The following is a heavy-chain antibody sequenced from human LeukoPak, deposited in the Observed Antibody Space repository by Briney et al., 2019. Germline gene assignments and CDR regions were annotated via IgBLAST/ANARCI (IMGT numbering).Heavy chain of an antibody. CDR1: GGSISSYY. J-gene: IGHJ6*03. CDR3: SGSYLYYYYYYMNV. D-gene: IGHD1-26*01. Sequence: SETLSLTCSVSGGSISSYYWSWIQQPPGNGLEWLGYMYYSGSTNYNPSLKSRVTISVDTSKNQFSLKLSSVTAADTAVYYCSGSYLYYYYYYMNVWGKGTTVTISS. CDR2: MYYSGST. V-gene: IGHV4-59*03.